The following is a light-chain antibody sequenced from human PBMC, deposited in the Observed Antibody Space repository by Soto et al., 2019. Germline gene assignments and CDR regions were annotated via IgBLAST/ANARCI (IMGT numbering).Light chain of an antibody. J-gene: IGKJ3*01. CDR1: QSVSSY. CDR3: QQRSNCF. V-gene: IGKV3-11*01. Sequence: EIVLTQSPATLSLSPGERATLSCRASQSVSSYLAWYQQKPGQAPRLLIYDASNRATGIPARFSGSGSGTDFTLTISSLEPEDFAVYYCQQRSNCFFGTGTKVDIK. CDR2: DAS.